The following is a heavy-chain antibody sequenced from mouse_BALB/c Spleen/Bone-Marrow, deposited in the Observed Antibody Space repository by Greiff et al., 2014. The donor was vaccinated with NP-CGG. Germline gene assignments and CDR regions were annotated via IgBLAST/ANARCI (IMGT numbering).Heavy chain of an antibody. J-gene: IGHJ2*01. V-gene: IGHV14-3*02. Sequence: EVQLQQSGAELVKPGASVKLSCTASGFNIKDTYMHWVKQRPEQGLEWIGRIDPANGNTKYDPKFQGKATITADTSSNTAYLQLSDLTSEDTAVYYCATDYCGYYFDYWGQGTTLTVSS. CDR3: ATDYCGYYFDY. D-gene: IGHD1-2*01. CDR1: GFNIKDTY. CDR2: IDPANGNT.